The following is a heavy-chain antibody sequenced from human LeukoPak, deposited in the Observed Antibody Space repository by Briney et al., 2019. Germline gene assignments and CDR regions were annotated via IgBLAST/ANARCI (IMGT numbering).Heavy chain of an antibody. CDR1: GFTFSSYG. V-gene: IGHV3-30*02. CDR2: IRYDGSNK. J-gene: IGHJ4*02. CDR3: AKSRTTVTNPVLDY. D-gene: IGHD4-17*01. Sequence: PGGSLRLSCAASGFTFSSYGMHWVRQAPGKGLEWVAFIRYDGSNKYYADSVKGRLTISRDNSKNTLYLQMNSLRAEDTAVYYCAKSRTTVTNPVLDYWGQGTLVTVSS.